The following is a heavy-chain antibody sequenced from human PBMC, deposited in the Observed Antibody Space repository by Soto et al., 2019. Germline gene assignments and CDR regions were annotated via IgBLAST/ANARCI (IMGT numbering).Heavy chain of an antibody. Sequence: GESLKIFCKGSGYNFASYWIGWVRQMPGKGLEWMGIIFPGDSDTRYSPSFQGQVTISADKSISTAYLQWSSLKASDTAMFYCARLAYYDSSGYYIDYWGQGTVVTVSS. J-gene: IGHJ4*02. D-gene: IGHD3-22*01. V-gene: IGHV5-51*01. CDR3: ARLAYYDSSGYYIDY. CDR1: GYNFASYW. CDR2: IFPGDSDT.